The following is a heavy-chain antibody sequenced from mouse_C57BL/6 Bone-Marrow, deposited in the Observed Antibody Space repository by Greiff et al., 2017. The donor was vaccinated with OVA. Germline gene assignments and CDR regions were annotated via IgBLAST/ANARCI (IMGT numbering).Heavy chain of an antibody. CDR1: GFNIKDDY. V-gene: IGHV14-4*01. CDR3: TPWSYGSSYGYFDV. J-gene: IGHJ1*03. CDR2: IDPENGDT. D-gene: IGHD1-1*01. Sequence: VQLKESGAELVRPGASVKLSCTASGFNIKDDYMHWVKQRPEQGLEWIGWIDPENGDTEYASKFQGKATITADTSSNTAYLQLSSLTSEDTAVYYCTPWSYGSSYGYFDVWGTGTTVTVSS.